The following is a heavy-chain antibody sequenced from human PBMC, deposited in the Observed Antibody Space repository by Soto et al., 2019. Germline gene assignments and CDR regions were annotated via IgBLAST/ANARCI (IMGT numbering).Heavy chain of an antibody. D-gene: IGHD6-19*01. J-gene: IGHJ4*02. V-gene: IGHV3-23*01. CDR3: AKDPRLYSSGWPIDY. Sequence: PGGSLRLSCAASGFTFSSYAMSWVRQAPGKGLEWVSAISGSGGSTYYADSVKGRFTISRDNSKNTLYLQMNSLRAEDTAVYYCAKDPRLYSSGWPIDYWGQGTLVTAPQ. CDR1: GFTFSSYA. CDR2: ISGSGGST.